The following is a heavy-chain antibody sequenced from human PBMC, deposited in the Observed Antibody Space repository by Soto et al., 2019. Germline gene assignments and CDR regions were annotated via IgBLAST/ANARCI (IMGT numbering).Heavy chain of an antibody. CDR3: ARGGQDFWSGPFDY. V-gene: IGHV4-4*07. CDR1: GGSISNYY. J-gene: IGHJ4*02. D-gene: IGHD3-3*01. Sequence: QGQLQESGPGLVKPSETLSLTCTVSGGSISNYYCNWIRHPAGKGLEWIGRIDTSGSTNYNLSLKSRVTMSVDTSKQEFSLKLSSVTAADTALYYCARGGQDFWSGPFDYWGRGALVTVSS. CDR2: IDTSGST.